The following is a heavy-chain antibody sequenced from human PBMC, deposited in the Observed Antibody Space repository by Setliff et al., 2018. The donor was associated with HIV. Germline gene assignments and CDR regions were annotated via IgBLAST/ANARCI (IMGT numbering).Heavy chain of an antibody. V-gene: IGHV1-18*01. D-gene: IGHD7-27*01. J-gene: IGHJ4*02. Sequence: ASVKVSCKASGYTFTSYGISWVRQAPGQGLEWMGWISAYNGNTNYAQKLQGRVTMTTDTSSSTAYLDLRSLRSDDTAVYYCASQGWGTAFDIWGQGTLVTVSS. CDR3: ASQGWGTAFDI. CDR2: ISAYNGNT. CDR1: GYTFTSYG.